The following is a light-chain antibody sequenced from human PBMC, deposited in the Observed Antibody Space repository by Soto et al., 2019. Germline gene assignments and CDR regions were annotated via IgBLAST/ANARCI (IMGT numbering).Light chain of an antibody. V-gene: IGLV2-14*01. CDR2: AVS. J-gene: IGLJ1*01. CDR3: SSYSRGTTPNV. CDR1: SSDVGGYNS. Sequence: QSVLTQPASVSGSPGQSITISCTGTSSDVGGYNSVSWYQQYPGKAPKLIIYAVSNRPSGVSLRFSGSKSGNTASLTISGLQAEDEADYYCSSYSRGTTPNVFGPGTKLTVL.